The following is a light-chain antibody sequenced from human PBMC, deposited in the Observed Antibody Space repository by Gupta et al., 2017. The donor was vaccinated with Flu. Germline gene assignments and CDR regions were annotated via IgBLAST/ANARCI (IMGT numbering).Light chain of an antibody. CDR2: LVS. J-gene: IGKJ2*02. Sequence: DIVVTQSPLSLPVTLGQPASISCRSSQSLVHPDGHTYLNWFQQRPGQSPRRLIYLVSNRDSGVPDRFSGSGLGTDFTLRISSGEAEDVAVYYCRHHTDWPPCTFGRGTKLEIK. CDR3: RHHTDWPPCT. V-gene: IGKV2-30*02. CDR1: QSLVHPDGHTY.